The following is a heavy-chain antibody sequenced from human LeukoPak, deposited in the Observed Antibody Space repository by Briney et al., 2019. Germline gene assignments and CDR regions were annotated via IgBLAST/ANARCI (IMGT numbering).Heavy chain of an antibody. CDR1: GGSISSGSYY. D-gene: IGHD4-17*01. Sequence: SETLSLTCTVSGGSISSGSYYWSWIRQPAGKGVEWIGRIYTSGSTNYNPSLKSRVTISVDTSKNQFSLKLSSVTAADTAVYYCARRYPYGDYFDPWGQGTLVTVSS. J-gene: IGHJ5*02. CDR2: IYTSGST. CDR3: ARRYPYGDYFDP. V-gene: IGHV4-61*02.